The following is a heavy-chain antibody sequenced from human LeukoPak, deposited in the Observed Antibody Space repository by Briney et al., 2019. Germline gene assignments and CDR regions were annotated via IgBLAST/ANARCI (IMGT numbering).Heavy chain of an antibody. Sequence: GASVKVSCKASGYTFTGYYMHWVRQAPGQGLEWMGRINPNSGGTNYAQKFQGRVTMTRDTSNSTAYMELSRLRSDDTAVYYCARDLKTANWGSNHPFDYWGQGTLVTVSS. CDR3: ARDLKTANWGSNHPFDY. J-gene: IGHJ4*02. V-gene: IGHV1-2*06. CDR1: GYTFTGYY. D-gene: IGHD7-27*01. CDR2: INPNSGGT.